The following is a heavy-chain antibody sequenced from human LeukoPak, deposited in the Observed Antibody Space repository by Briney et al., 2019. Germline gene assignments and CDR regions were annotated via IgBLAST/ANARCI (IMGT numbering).Heavy chain of an antibody. CDR2: INPNSGGT. V-gene: IGHV1-2*02. J-gene: IGHJ5*02. D-gene: IGHD3-10*01. CDR1: GYTFTGYY. Sequence: ASVKVSCKASGYTFTGYYMHWVRQAPGQGLEWMGWINPNSGGTNYAQKFQGRVTMTRDTSISTAYMELSRLRSDDTAVYYCARVEVRGVIILNWFDPWGRGTLVTVSS. CDR3: ARVEVRGVIILNWFDP.